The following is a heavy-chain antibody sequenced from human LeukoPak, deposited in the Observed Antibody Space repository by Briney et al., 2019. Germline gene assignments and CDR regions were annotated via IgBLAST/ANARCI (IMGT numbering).Heavy chain of an antibody. CDR2: IDWNSDST. Sequence: RTGGSLRLSCAASGFTFSRYDLSWVRQAPGKGLEWVSGIDWNSDSTAYADSVKGRFTISRDNAKNSLYLQMNSLRAEDTALYHCARGFAEAGMYYYMDVWGKGTTVTVSS. CDR3: ARGFAEAGMYYYMDV. D-gene: IGHD6-13*01. CDR1: GFTFSRYD. J-gene: IGHJ6*03. V-gene: IGHV3-20*01.